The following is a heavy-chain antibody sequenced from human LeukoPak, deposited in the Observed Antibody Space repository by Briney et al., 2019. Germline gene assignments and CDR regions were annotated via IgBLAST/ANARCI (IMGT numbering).Heavy chain of an antibody. D-gene: IGHD3-22*01. Sequence: GGSLRLSCAASGFTFSSYAMSWVRQAPGKGLEWVSAISGSGGSTYYADSVKGRFTISRDNSKNTLYLQMNSLRAEDTAVYYCATGPHYCDSKHDYWGQGTLVTVSS. V-gene: IGHV3-23*01. CDR3: ATGPHYCDSKHDY. CDR2: ISGSGGST. J-gene: IGHJ4*02. CDR1: GFTFSSYA.